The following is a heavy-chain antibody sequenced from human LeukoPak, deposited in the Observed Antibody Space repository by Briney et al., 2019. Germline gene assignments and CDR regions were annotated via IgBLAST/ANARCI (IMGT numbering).Heavy chain of an antibody. CDR1: GFTFSSYA. J-gene: IGHJ5*02. Sequence: GGSLRLSCAASGFTFSSYAVHWVRQAPGKGVEWVAVISCDGSNKYYADSVRGRFTISRDNPKNTLYLQMNSLRAEDTAVSYGASAGHPGYSYGYGWFDPWGQGTLVTVSS. CDR3: ASAGHPGYSYGYGWFDP. V-gene: IGHV3-30*04. CDR2: ISCDGSNK. D-gene: IGHD5-18*01.